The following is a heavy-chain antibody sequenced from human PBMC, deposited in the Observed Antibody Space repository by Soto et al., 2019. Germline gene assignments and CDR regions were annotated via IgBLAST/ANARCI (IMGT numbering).Heavy chain of an antibody. V-gene: IGHV3-64D*08. Sequence: GGSMRLSCSASGFTFNSYAVHWVRQDPGKGLEYVSAISSNGGSTYYADSVKGRFTISRDNSKNTLYLQMSSLRAEDTAVYYCVKDPPRGTMVRGVPDYWGQGTLVTVSS. CDR3: VKDPPRGTMVRGVPDY. CDR2: ISSNGGST. D-gene: IGHD3-10*01. J-gene: IGHJ4*02. CDR1: GFTFNSYA.